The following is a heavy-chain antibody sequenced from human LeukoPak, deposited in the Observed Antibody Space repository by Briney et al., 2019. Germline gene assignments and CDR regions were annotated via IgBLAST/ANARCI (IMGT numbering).Heavy chain of an antibody. Sequence: GGSLRLSCAASGFTFSSYAMSWVRQAPGKGLEWVSGISGSGDSTYYADSVKGRFTISRDNSKNTLFLQMDSLRAEDTAVYHCARVGDYWGQGTLVTVSS. CDR3: ARVGDY. V-gene: IGHV3-23*01. CDR1: GFTFSSYA. CDR2: ISGSGDST. J-gene: IGHJ4*02.